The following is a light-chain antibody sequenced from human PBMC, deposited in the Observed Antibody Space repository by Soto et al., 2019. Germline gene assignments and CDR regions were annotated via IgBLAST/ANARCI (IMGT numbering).Light chain of an antibody. Sequence: DIVMTQSPLSLPVTPGEPASISCRSSQSLLHSNGYNYLDWYLQKPGQSPQLLIYLGSNRASGVPDRFSGSGSGTDFTLKISRVEAEDVGVYYCMQALQTRLTFGGGTKVESK. V-gene: IGKV2-28*01. CDR1: QSLLHSNGYNY. CDR2: LGS. CDR3: MQALQTRLT. J-gene: IGKJ4*01.